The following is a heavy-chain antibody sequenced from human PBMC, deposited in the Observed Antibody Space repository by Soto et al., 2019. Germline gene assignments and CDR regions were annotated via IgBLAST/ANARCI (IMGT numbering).Heavy chain of an antibody. CDR1: GGTFSSYA. CDR3: ATSSSWDKYYYYYYGIDV. V-gene: IGHV1-69*01. D-gene: IGHD6-13*01. CDR2: IIPIFGTA. Sequence: QVQLVQSGAEVIKPGSSVKVSCTASGGTFSSYAICWVRQAPGQGLEWMGGIIPIFGTANYAQKFQGRVTITADESMSTAYMELSSLRSEDTAVYYCATSSSWDKYYYYYYGIDVWGQGTTVTVSS. J-gene: IGHJ6*02.